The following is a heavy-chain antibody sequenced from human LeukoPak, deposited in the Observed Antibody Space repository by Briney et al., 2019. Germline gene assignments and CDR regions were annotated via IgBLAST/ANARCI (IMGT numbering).Heavy chain of an antibody. J-gene: IGHJ4*02. CDR1: GFTFSSYA. CDR2: ITGSAGST. Sequence: GGSLRLSCAASGFTFSSYALSWVRQAPGKGLEWVSSITGSAGSTYYADSVKGRFSISRDNSKNTLYLQMNSLRAEDTAVYYCAKVGSERRLNGNVDYWGRGTLVTVSS. D-gene: IGHD1-26*01. CDR3: AKVGSERRLNGNVDY. V-gene: IGHV3-23*01.